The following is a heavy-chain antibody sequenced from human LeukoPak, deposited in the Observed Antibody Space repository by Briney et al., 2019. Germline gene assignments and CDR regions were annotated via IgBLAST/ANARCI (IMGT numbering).Heavy chain of an antibody. V-gene: IGHV3-66*01. CDR3: ARDVGTTFNFY. J-gene: IGHJ4*02. D-gene: IGHD1-26*01. CDR1: GFSVSRNF. Sequence: PGGSLRLSCAASGFSVSRNFMTWVRQAPGKGLEWVSIIYGDGSTYNTDSVKGRFAISRDNSNNTVFLQMNSLRAEDTAVYYCARDVGTTFNFYWGQGTLVSVSS. CDR2: IYGDGST.